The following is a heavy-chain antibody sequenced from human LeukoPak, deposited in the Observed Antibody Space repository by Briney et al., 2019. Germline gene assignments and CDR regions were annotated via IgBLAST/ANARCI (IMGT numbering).Heavy chain of an antibody. V-gene: IGHV3-48*01. CDR1: GFTFSSYS. CDR3: AYGYNYFDY. CDR2: ISESSTSI. J-gene: IGHJ4*02. Sequence: GGSLRLSCAASGFTFSSYSMNWVRQAPGKGLEWVSYISESSTSIYYADSVKGRFTISRDNAKNSLYLQMNSLRAEDTAVYYCAYGYNYFDYWGQGTLVTVSS. D-gene: IGHD4-17*01.